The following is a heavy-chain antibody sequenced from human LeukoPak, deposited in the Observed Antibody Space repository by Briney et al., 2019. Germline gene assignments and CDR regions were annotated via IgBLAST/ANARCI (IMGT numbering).Heavy chain of an antibody. V-gene: IGHV3-23*01. CDR1: GFTFSSYA. D-gene: IGHD6-13*01. CDR3: AKDPTTYSSSWFDY. Sequence: GGSLRLSCAAPGFTFSSYAMSWVRQAPGKGLEWVSAICGRGGSTYYADSVKGRFTISRDNSKNTLYLQMNSLRAEDTAVYYCAKDPTTYSSSWFDYWGQGTLVTVSS. J-gene: IGHJ4*02. CDR2: ICGRGGST.